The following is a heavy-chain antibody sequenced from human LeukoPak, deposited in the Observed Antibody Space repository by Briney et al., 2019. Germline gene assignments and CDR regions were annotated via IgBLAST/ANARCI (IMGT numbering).Heavy chain of an antibody. Sequence: ASVKVSCKASGYTFTSYDINWVRQAPGQGLEWMGWISAYNGNTNYAQKLQGRVTMTTDTSTSTAYMELRSLRSDDTAVYYCARDLNLYYYGSGSYWYDYWGQGTLVTVSS. D-gene: IGHD3-10*01. J-gene: IGHJ4*02. CDR1: GYTFTSYD. CDR2: ISAYNGNT. V-gene: IGHV1-18*01. CDR3: ARDLNLYYYGSGSYWYDY.